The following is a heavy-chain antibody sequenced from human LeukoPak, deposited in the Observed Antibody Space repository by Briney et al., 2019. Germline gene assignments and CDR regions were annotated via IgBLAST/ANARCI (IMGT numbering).Heavy chain of an antibody. J-gene: IGHJ5*02. D-gene: IGHD3-22*01. CDR1: GGSTSSSSYY. CDR3: ARGFINYYDSSGTNLGEWFDP. Sequence: SETLSLTCTVSGGSTSSSSYYWGWIRQPPGKGLEWIGSIYYSGSTYYNPSLKSRVTISVDTSKNQFSLKLSSVTAADTAVYYCARGFINYYDSSGTNLGEWFDPWGQGTLVTVSS. V-gene: IGHV4-39*01. CDR2: IYYSGST.